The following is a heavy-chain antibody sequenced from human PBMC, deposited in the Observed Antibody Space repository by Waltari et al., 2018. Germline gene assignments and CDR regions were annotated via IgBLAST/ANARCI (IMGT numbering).Heavy chain of an antibody. CDR1: GGSISSYY. J-gene: IGHJ6*02. CDR3: ARDNYYGSGRNWGYYYYGMDV. D-gene: IGHD3-10*01. V-gene: IGHV4-59*01. CDR2: IYYSGST. Sequence: QVQLQESGPGLVKPSETLSLTCTVSGGSISSYYWSWIRQPPGKGLEWIGYIYYSGSTNYNPSLKSRVTISVDTSKNQFSLKLSSVTAADTAVYYCARDNYYGSGRNWGYYYYGMDVWGQGTTVTVSS.